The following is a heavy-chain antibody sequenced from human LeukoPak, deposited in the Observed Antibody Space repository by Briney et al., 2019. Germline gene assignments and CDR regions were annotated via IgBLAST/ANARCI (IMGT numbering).Heavy chain of an antibody. V-gene: IGHV4-31*03. CDR3: ARRTPYYYGMDV. J-gene: IGHJ6*02. Sequence: SETLSLTCTVSGGSISSGGYYWSWIRQHPGKGLEWIGYIYYSGSTYYNPSLKSRVTISVDTSKNQFSLKLSSVTAADTAVYYCARRTPYYYGMDVWGQGTTVTVSS. CDR1: GGSISSGGYY. CDR2: IYYSGST.